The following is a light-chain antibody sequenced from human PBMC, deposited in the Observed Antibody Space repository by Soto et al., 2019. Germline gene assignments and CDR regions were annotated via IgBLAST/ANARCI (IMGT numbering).Light chain of an antibody. Sequence: QSALTQAASVSGSPGQSINISCTGTSSDVGGYNYVSWYQQHPGKAPKLMIYDVSNRPSGVSNRFSGSKSGNTASLTISGLQAEDEADYYCISYIRSEVVFGGGTKVTVL. CDR2: DVS. V-gene: IGLV2-14*01. CDR1: SSDVGGYNY. J-gene: IGLJ2*01. CDR3: ISYIRSEVV.